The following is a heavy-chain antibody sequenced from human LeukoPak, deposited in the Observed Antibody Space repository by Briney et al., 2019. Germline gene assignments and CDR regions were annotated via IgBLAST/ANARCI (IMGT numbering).Heavy chain of an antibody. V-gene: IGHV4-59*08. CDR2: IYYTGST. D-gene: IGHD6-19*01. Sequence: PSETLSLTCPVSGGSLRTYYWSWIRQPPGKGLEWIGYIYYTGSTNYNPSLKSRATISVDASNNQFSLKLSSVTAADTAVYYCARHPSAVAGKTFDCWGQGTLVTVSS. CDR3: ARHPSAVAGKTFDC. CDR1: GGSLRTYY. J-gene: IGHJ4*02.